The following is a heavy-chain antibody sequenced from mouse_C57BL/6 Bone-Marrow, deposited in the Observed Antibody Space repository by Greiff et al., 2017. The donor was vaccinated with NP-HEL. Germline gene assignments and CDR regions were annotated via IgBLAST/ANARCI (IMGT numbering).Heavy chain of an antibody. CDR2: IYPGNSDT. D-gene: IGHD2-4*01. J-gene: IGHJ3*01. CDR1: GYTFTSYW. CDR3: AKFDSAAWFAY. V-gene: IGHV1-5*01. Sequence: VQLQQSGTVLARPGASVKMSCKTSGYTFTSYWMHWVKQRPGQGLEWIGAIYPGNSDTSYNQKFKGKAKLTAVTSASTAYMELSSLTNEDSAVYYCAKFDSAAWFAYWGQGTLVTVSA.